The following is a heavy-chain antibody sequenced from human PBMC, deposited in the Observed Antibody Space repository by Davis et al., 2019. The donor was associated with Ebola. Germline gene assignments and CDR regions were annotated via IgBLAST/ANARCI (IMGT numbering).Heavy chain of an antibody. CDR1: GNSITSYY. V-gene: IGHV4-59*08. Sequence: SETLSLTCSVSGNSITSYYWSWIRQPPGKGLEWIGYMYDNGSAKYKPSLKNRVTILGDTSKNQFSLRLNSVTAADTAVYYCARHALPAVVDAFDVWGQGAMVIVSA. CDR3: ARHALPAVVDAFDV. J-gene: IGHJ3*01. CDR2: MYDNGSA.